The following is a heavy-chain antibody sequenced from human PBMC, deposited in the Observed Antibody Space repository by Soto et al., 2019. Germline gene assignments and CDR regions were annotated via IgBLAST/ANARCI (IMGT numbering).Heavy chain of an antibody. CDR3: AKGKAVATFDY. V-gene: IGHV3-23*01. J-gene: IGHJ4*02. CDR2: ISGTGVST. CDR1: GFTFTNYA. Sequence: PGGSLRLSCAASGFTFTNYAMTWVRQAPGKGLEWVAAISGTGVSTNYADSVKGRFTISRDNSKNTLHLQMNSLRAEDTALYYCAKGKAVATFDYWGQGTLVTVSS. D-gene: IGHD6-19*01.